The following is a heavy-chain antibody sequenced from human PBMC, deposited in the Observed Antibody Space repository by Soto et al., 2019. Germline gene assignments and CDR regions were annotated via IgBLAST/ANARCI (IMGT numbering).Heavy chain of an antibody. J-gene: IGHJ4*02. Sequence: PSETLSLTCAAYGGSFSGYYWSWIRQPPGKGLEWIGEINHSGSTNYNPSLKSRVTISVDTSKNQFSLKLISVTAADTAVYYCASGVMATSDYWGQGTLVTVSS. CDR3: ASGVMATSDY. CDR1: GGSFSGYY. V-gene: IGHV4-34*01. CDR2: INHSGST. D-gene: IGHD5-12*01.